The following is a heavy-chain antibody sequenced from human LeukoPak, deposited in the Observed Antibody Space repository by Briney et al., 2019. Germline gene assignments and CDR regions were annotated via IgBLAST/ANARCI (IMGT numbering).Heavy chain of an antibody. D-gene: IGHD3-22*01. CDR2: ISSNGGST. J-gene: IGHJ6*03. CDR3: ARSPSSGYYPYYYYYYMDV. CDR1: GFTFSSYA. Sequence: GGSLRLSCAASGFTFSSYAMHWVRQAPGKGLEYVSAISSNGGSTYYANSVKGRFTISGDNSKNTLYLQMGSLRAEDMAVYYCARSPSSGYYPYYYYYYMDVWGKGTTVTVSS. V-gene: IGHV3-64*01.